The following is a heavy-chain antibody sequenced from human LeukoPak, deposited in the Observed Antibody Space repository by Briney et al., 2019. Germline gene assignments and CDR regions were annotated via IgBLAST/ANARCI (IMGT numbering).Heavy chain of an antibody. CDR2: IYYSGST. Sequence: SETLSLTCTVSGGSISSHYWGWIRQPPGKGLEWIGYIYYSGSTNYNPSLKSRVTISVDTSKNQFSLKLSSVTAADTAVYYCARSGYNWNYGNWFDPWGQGTLVTVSS. V-gene: IGHV4-59*11. CDR3: ARSGYNWNYGNWFDP. D-gene: IGHD1-7*01. J-gene: IGHJ5*02. CDR1: GGSISSHY.